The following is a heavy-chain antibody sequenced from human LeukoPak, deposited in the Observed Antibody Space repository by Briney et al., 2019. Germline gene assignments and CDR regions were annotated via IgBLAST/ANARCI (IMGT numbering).Heavy chain of an antibody. D-gene: IGHD2-15*01. CDR1: GYILTAYY. CDR2: ITPIFGTA. V-gene: IGHV1-69*06. J-gene: IGHJ5*02. Sequence: SVKVSCKASGYILTAYYMHWVRQAPGQGLEWMGGITPIFGTANYAQKFQGRVTITADKSTSTAYMELSSLRSEDTAVYSCARMSGYCSGNTGYGKNWFDPSGQGTLVTVSS. CDR3: ARMSGYCSGNTGYGKNWFDP.